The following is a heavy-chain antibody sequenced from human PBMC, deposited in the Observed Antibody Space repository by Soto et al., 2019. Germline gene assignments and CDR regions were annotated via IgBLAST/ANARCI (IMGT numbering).Heavy chain of an antibody. D-gene: IGHD3-10*01. V-gene: IGHV3-33*01. J-gene: IGHJ4*02. CDR1: GFTFSSYG. Sequence: QVQLVESGGGLVKPGGSLRLSCAASGFTFSSYGMHWVRQAPGKGLEWVAVIWYDGSNKYYADSVKGRFTISRDNSKNTLYLQMNSLRAEDTAVYYCARAVYYGSASYSRFDYLGQGTLVTVSS. CDR2: IWYDGSNK. CDR3: ARAVYYGSASYSRFDY.